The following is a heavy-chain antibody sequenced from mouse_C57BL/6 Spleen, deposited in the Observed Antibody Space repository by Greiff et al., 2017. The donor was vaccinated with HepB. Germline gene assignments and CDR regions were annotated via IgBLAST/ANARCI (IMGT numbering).Heavy chain of an antibody. CDR3: ARRDSSADY. V-gene: IGHV1-50*01. Sequence: QVHVKQPGAELVKPGASVKLSCKASGYTFTSYWMQWVKQRPGQGLEWIGEIDPSDSYTNYNQKFKGKATLTVDTSSSTAYMQLSSLTSEDSAVYYCARRDSSADYWGQGTTLTVSS. CDR1: GYTFTSYW. CDR2: IDPSDSYT. D-gene: IGHD3-2*02. J-gene: IGHJ2*01.